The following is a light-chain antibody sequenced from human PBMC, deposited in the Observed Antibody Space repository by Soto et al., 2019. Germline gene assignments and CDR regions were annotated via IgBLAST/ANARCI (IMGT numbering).Light chain of an antibody. Sequence: NSMLTQPRSVSESPGKTVTISCTVSSGSIGSYYVQWYQQRPGSVPTTVIYENNQRPSGVPDRFSGSIDSSSNSASLTISGLKTEDEADYYCQSYDSSSWVFGGGTKVTVL. CDR3: QSYDSSSWV. CDR2: ENN. CDR1: SGSIGSYY. J-gene: IGLJ3*02. V-gene: IGLV6-57*02.